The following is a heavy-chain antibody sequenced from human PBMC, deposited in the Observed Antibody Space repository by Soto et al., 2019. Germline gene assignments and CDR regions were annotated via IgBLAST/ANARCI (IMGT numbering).Heavy chain of an antibody. V-gene: IGHV1-3*01. CDR2: IDGDKGDT. Sequence: ASVKVSCKAAGYIFNSYPIYWIRQAPGQSLEWLGWIDGDKGDTKYSQNFQGRITSARDTFAATAYMELSSLRPEDTAVYYFERGARGGRDHSHYYHFDYWGQGTLVTVSS. CDR3: ERGARGGRDHSHYYHFDY. J-gene: IGHJ4*02. D-gene: IGHD2-15*01. CDR1: GYIFNSYP.